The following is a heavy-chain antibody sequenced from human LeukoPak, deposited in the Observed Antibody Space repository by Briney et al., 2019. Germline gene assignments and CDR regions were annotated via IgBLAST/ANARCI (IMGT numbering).Heavy chain of an antibody. Sequence: PGGSLRLSCAASGFSFSSYWMSWVRQAPGKGLEWVANIKQDGSESNYVGSVKGRFTISRDNAKNSLYLQMSSLRAEDTAVYYCAKDSYSKGDYWGQGTLVTVSS. CDR1: GFSFSSYW. V-gene: IGHV3-7*05. D-gene: IGHD1-26*01. CDR2: IKQDGSES. J-gene: IGHJ4*02. CDR3: AKDSYSKGDY.